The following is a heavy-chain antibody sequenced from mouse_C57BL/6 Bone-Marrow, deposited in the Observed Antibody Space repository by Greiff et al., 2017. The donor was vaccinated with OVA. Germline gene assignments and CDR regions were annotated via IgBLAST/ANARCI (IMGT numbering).Heavy chain of an antibody. Sequence: VHLVESGPELVKPGASVKISCKASGYAFSSSWMNWVKQRPGKGLEWIGRIYPGDGDTNYNGKFKGKATLTADKSSSTAYMELRSLTSEDSAVYFCARRDDYYGSPPFTYWGQGTLVTVSA. J-gene: IGHJ3*01. CDR2: IYPGDGDT. D-gene: IGHD1-1*01. CDR3: ARRDDYYGSPPFTY. CDR1: GYAFSSSW. V-gene: IGHV1-82*01.